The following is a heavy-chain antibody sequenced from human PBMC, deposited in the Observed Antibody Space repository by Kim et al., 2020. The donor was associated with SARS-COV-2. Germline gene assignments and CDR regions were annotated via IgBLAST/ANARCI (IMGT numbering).Heavy chain of an antibody. V-gene: IGHV3-30*02. D-gene: IGHD7-27*01. Sequence: ADSVNGLFTISRDNSKITLYLQMNSLRAEDTAVYYCAKVWGSGSISPFDYWGQGTLVTVSS. CDR3: AKVWGSGSISPFDY. J-gene: IGHJ4*02.